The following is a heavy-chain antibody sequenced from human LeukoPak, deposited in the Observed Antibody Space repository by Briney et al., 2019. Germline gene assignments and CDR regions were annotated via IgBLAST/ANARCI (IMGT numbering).Heavy chain of an antibody. CDR2: IKQDGSEK. CDR3: ARDPTYGVVVAAALHYYYYMDV. Sequence: PGGSLRLSCAASGFTFSSYWMSWVRQAPGKGLEWVANIKQDGSEKYYVDSVKGRFTISRDNAKNSLCLQMNSLRAEDTAVYYCARDPTYGVVVAAALHYYYYMDVWGKGTAVTVSS. D-gene: IGHD2-15*01. CDR1: GFTFSSYW. V-gene: IGHV3-7*01. J-gene: IGHJ6*03.